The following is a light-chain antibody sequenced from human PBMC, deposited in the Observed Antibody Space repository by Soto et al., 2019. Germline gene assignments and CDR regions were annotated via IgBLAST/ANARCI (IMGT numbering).Light chain of an antibody. J-gene: IGKJ4*01. CDR1: QSVSSY. CDR2: DAS. CDR3: QQRVT. V-gene: IGKV3-11*01. Sequence: EIVLTQSPATLSLSPGERATLSCRASQSVSSYLAWYQQKPGQAPRLLIYDASNRATGIPARFSGSGSGTDCTLTISSLEPEDVAVYYCQQRVTFGGGTKVEIK.